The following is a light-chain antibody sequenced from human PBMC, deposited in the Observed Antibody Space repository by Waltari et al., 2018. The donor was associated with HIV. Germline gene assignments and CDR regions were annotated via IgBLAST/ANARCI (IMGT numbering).Light chain of an antibody. V-gene: IGLV1-47*01. CDR1: SANIGNT. CDR3: AAWDDILSGWV. J-gene: IGLJ3*02. CDR2: RVH. Sequence: QSVLTQPPSASGAPGQRVTISCSGSSANIGNTVYWYQQPPGTAPKVRTSRVHRRPSGVPDGFSCFRSGTAASLGVSGLRSEDEANYICAAWDDILSGWVFGGGTKLTVL.